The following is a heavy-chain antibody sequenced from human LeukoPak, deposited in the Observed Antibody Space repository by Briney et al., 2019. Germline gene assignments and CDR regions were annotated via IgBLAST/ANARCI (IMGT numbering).Heavy chain of an antibody. CDR1: GFTFSSYA. Sequence: GGSLRLSCAASGFTFSSYAMSWVRQAPGKGLEWVSAIGGSGGSTYYADSVKGRFTISRDNSKNTLYLQMNSLRAEDTAVYYCAKVGVRGYSGYVDYWGQGTLVTVSS. V-gene: IGHV3-23*01. D-gene: IGHD5-12*01. J-gene: IGHJ4*02. CDR3: AKVGVRGYSGYVDY. CDR2: IGGSGGST.